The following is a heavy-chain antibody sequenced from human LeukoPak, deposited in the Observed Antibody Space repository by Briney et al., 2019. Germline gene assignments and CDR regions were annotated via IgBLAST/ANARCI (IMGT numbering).Heavy chain of an antibody. CDR1: GFTFSSYA. CDR3: IPPPNELAQDH. D-gene: IGHD1-1*01. J-gene: IGHJ4*02. Sequence: GGSLRLSCSASGFTFSSYAIQWVRQAPGKGLEYISAISRNGGSIYYAVSVKGRFTISRDNSRNTLYLHMSSLRAEDTAVYYCIPPPNELAQDHGGQGTLVTVSS. CDR2: ISRNGGSI. V-gene: IGHV3-64D*06.